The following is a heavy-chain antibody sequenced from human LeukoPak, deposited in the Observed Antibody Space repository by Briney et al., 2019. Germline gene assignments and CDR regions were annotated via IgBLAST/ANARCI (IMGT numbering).Heavy chain of an antibody. D-gene: IGHD6-13*01. J-gene: IGHJ4*02. CDR1: GFTFRSYE. Sequence: GGSLRLSCAASGFTFRSYEMNWVRQAPGKGLEWVSYISSSGSTIYYADSVKGRFTISRDNAKNSLYLQMNSLRAEDTAVYYCARGRSWSYFDYWGQGTLVTVSS. CDR2: ISSSGSTI. V-gene: IGHV3-48*03. CDR3: ARGRSWSYFDY.